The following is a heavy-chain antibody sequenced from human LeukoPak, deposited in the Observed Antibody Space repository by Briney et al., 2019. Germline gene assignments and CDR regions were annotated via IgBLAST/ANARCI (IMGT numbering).Heavy chain of an antibody. CDR3: ARDAGWLQLGYFDY. V-gene: IGHV3-30-3*01. CDR1: GFTFSSYA. CDR2: ISYDESNK. Sequence: PGGSLRLSCAASGFTFSSYAMHWVRQAPGKGLEWVAVISYDESNKYYADSVKGRFTISRDNSKNTLYLQMNSLRAEDTAVYYCARDAGWLQLGYFDYWGQGTLVTVSS. D-gene: IGHD5-24*01. J-gene: IGHJ4*02.